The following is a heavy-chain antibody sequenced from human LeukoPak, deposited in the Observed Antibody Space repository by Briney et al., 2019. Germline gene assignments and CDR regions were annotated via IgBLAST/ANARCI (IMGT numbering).Heavy chain of an antibody. CDR2: INSDGINT. Sequence: PGGSLRLSCAASGFTFSNYWMHWVRQAPGKGLVWVSRINSDGINTSYADSVKGRFTISRDNSKNTLFLQMNSLRTDDTAVYYCGREQSGSYIHAFDSRGQGTLVTVSS. J-gene: IGHJ5*01. CDR3: GREQSGSYIHAFDS. V-gene: IGHV3-74*01. D-gene: IGHD3-3*01. CDR1: GFTFSNYW.